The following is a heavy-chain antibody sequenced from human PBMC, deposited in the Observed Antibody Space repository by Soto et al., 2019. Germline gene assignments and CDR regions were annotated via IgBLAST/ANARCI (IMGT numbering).Heavy chain of an antibody. Sequence: GGSLRLSCAASGCTFTSYSMNWVRQAPGKGLEWVSSISSSSSYIYYADSVKGRFTISRDNAKNSLYLQMNSLRAEDTAVYYCARVQRVSFFDVWGQGTMVTVSS. CDR1: GCTFTSYS. J-gene: IGHJ3*01. CDR2: ISSSSSYI. V-gene: IGHV3-21*01. CDR3: ARVQRVSFFDV. D-gene: IGHD3-16*02.